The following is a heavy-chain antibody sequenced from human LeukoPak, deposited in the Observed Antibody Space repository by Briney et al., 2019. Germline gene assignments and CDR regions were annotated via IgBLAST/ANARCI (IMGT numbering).Heavy chain of an antibody. CDR1: GGSFSGYY. Sequence: SETLSLTCAVYGGSFSGYYWTWIRQPPGKGLEWIWEINHSGSTNYNPSLKSRVTISVDTSKSQFSLKLSSVTAADTAVYYCARGYGSGSYYHYWGQGTLVTVSS. D-gene: IGHD3-10*01. J-gene: IGHJ4*02. CDR3: ARGYGSGSYYHY. V-gene: IGHV4-34*01. CDR2: INHSGST.